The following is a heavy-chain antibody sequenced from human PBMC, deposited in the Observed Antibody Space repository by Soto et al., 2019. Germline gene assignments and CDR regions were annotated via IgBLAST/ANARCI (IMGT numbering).Heavy chain of an antibody. J-gene: IGHJ5*02. CDR1: GFTFSSYS. D-gene: IGHD1-1*01. V-gene: IGHV3-21*01. CDR3: ARGFSATGTLP. Sequence: GGSLRLSCAASGFTFSSYSMNWVRQAPGKGLEWVSSISSSSSYIYYADSVKGRFTISRDNAKNSLYLQMNSLRAEDTAVYYCARGFSATGTLPWGQGTLVTVSS. CDR2: ISSSSSYI.